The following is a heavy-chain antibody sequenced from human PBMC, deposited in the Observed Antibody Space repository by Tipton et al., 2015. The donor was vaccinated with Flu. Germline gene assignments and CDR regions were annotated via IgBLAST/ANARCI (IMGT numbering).Heavy chain of an antibody. CDR2: TSWNSGSI. CDR1: GFTVNSNY. CDR3: AKDRGAGYTSSLYYYGMDV. D-gene: IGHD6-13*01. V-gene: IGHV3-9*01. J-gene: IGHJ6*02. Sequence: QLVQSGGGLIQPGESLRLSCAASGFTVNSNYMTWVRQAPGKGLEWVSGTSWNSGSIGYADSVKGRFTISRDNAKNFLYLQMNSLRPEDTALYYCAKDRGAGYTSSLYYYGMDVWGQGTTVTVSS.